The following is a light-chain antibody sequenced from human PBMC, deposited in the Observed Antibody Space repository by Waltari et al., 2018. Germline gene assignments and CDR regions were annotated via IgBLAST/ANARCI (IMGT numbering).Light chain of an antibody. Sequence: QSALTQPPSASGSPGQSVTISCTGTSSDIGAYDYVSWYQQRPCKAPKLMIFEVNKWSSWVLDRFSGSKSGNTASLTIFGLRPEDEADYYCSSYAGTNNLVVFGGGTKLTVL. V-gene: IGLV2-8*01. CDR1: SSDIGAYDY. CDR2: EVN. CDR3: SSYAGTNNLVV. J-gene: IGLJ2*01.